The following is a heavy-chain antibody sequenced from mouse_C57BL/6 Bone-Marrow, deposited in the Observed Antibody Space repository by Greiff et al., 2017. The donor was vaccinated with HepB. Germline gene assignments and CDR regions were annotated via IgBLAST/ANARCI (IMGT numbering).Heavy chain of an antibody. D-gene: IGHD1-1*01. V-gene: IGHV3-6*01. CDR1: GYSITSGYY. Sequence: EVQLVESGPGLVKPSQSLSLTCSVTGYSITSGYYWNWIRQFPGNKLEWMGYISYDGSNNYNPSLKNRISITRDTSKNQFFLKLNSVTTEDTATYYCARTPLLYGSSPDYWGQGTTLTVSS. CDR2: ISYDGSN. J-gene: IGHJ2*01. CDR3: ARTPLLYGSSPDY.